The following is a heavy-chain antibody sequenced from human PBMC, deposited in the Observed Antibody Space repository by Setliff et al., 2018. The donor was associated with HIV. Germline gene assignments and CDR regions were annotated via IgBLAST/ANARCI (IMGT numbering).Heavy chain of an antibody. J-gene: IGHJ6*01. V-gene: IGHV5-51*01. CDR2: VYPGDSET. CDR3: VSHWYCEGWSCYSLLAKFYYGLDV. CDR1: GYSFNTYW. D-gene: IGHD2-15*01. Sequence: VESLKISCQGSGYSFNTYWIGWVRQRPGKGLEWMGIVYPGDSETRYSPSFQGQVTISVDKSITPAYLQWSSLKASDTAIYYCVSHWYCEGWSCYSLLAKFYYGLDVWG.